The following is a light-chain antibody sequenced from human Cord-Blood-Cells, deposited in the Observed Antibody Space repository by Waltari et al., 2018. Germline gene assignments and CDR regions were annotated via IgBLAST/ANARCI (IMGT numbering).Light chain of an antibody. Sequence: EIVLTKSPATLPWSPGERATLSCRASQSVSSYLAWYQQKPGQAPRLLIYDASNRATGIPARFSGSGSGTDFTLTISSLEPEDFAVYYCQQRSNWLTFGGGTKVEIK. CDR1: QSVSSY. CDR2: DAS. V-gene: IGKV3-11*01. J-gene: IGKJ4*01. CDR3: QQRSNWLT.